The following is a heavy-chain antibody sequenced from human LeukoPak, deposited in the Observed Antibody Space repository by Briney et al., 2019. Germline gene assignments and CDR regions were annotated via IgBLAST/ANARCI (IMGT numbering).Heavy chain of an antibody. Sequence: RAGGSLRLFCAASGFTFSRHWMTWVRQAPGQGLEWVANIKHDGSEKNYVDSVKGRFTISRDNAKNSLFLQMNSLRAEDTAVYYCATPLDYYDRSDSHQGGDWGQGTLVTVS. V-gene: IGHV3-7*03. D-gene: IGHD3-22*01. CDR1: GFTFSRHW. J-gene: IGHJ4*02. CDR3: ATPLDYYDRSDSHQGGD. CDR2: IKHDGSEK.